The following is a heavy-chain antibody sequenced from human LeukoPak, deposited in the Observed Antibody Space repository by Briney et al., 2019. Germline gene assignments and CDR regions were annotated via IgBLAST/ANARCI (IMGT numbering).Heavy chain of an antibody. CDR2: FHNSGTS. CDR3: ASLYGSGTRQAPYWYFDL. CDR1: DDSISDYY. Sequence: PSETLSLTCTVSDDSISDYYRGWIRQPPGKGLEWIGYFHNSGTSTYNPSLKSRVTISADTSKNQFSLKLTSVTAADTAVYYCASLYGSGTRQAPYWYFDLWGRGTLVTVSS. D-gene: IGHD3-10*01. V-gene: IGHV4-59*08. J-gene: IGHJ2*01.